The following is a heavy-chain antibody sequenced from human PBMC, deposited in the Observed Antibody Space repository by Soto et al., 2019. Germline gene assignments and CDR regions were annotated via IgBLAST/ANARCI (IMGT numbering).Heavy chain of an antibody. CDR1: GFTFSTYA. Sequence: EVQLLESGGGLVQPGGSLRLSCAASGFTFSTYAMSWVRQAPGKGLEWVSTISGSGGSTHYADSVKGRFTISRDNSKNTLYLQMNSLRAEDTAVYYCAKFYGGNFAHTYTIDPWGQGTLVTVSS. J-gene: IGHJ5*02. CDR3: AKFYGGNFAHTYTIDP. D-gene: IGHD2-21*02. CDR2: ISGSGGST. V-gene: IGHV3-23*01.